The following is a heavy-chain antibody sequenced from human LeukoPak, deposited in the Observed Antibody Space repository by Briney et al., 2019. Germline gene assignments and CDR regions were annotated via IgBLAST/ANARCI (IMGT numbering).Heavy chain of an antibody. V-gene: IGHV3-21*01. CDR1: GFTFSSYS. CDR3: ARDSGPYDIPGDNWFDP. Sequence: GGSLRLSCAASGFTFSSYSMNWVRQAPGKGLEWVSSISSSSSYIYYADSVKGRFTISRDNAKNSLYLQMNSLRAEDTAVYYCARDSGPYDIPGDNWFDPWGQGTLVTVSS. D-gene: IGHD3-9*01. J-gene: IGHJ5*02. CDR2: ISSSSSYI.